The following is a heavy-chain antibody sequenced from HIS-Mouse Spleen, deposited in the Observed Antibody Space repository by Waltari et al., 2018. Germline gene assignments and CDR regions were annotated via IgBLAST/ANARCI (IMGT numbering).Heavy chain of an antibody. V-gene: IGHV4-39*07. CDR2: IYYSGGT. CDR3: AREIPYSSSWYDWYFDL. J-gene: IGHJ2*01. CDR1: GGSISSSSYY. D-gene: IGHD6-13*01. Sequence: QLQLQESGPGLVKPSETLSLTCTVSGGSISSSSYYWGGIRQPPGKGLEWIGGIYYSGGTCYHPSLKSRVTISVDTSKNQFSLKLSSVTAADTAVYYCAREIPYSSSWYDWYFDLWGRGTLVTVSS.